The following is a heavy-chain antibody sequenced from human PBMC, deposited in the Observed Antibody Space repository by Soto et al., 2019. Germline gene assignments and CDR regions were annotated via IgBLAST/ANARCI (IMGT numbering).Heavy chain of an antibody. D-gene: IGHD5-18*01. CDR1: GGSFSGYY. CDR3: ARAGYGYYYYYGMDV. CDR2: INHSGST. V-gene: IGHV4-34*01. J-gene: IGHJ6*02. Sequence: ASETLSLTCAVYGGSFSGYYWSWIRQPPGKGLEWIGEINHSGSTNYNPSLKSRVTISVDTSKNQFSLKLSSVTAADTAVYYCARAGYGYYYYYGMDVWGQGTTIT.